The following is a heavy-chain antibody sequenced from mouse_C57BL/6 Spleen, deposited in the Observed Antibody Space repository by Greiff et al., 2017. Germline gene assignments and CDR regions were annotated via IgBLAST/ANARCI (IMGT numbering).Heavy chain of an antibody. CDR1: GFSLTSYG. J-gene: IGHJ4*01. CDR2: IWSDGST. D-gene: IGHD2-1*01. Sequence: VKLMESGPGLVAPSQSLSITCTVSGFSLTSYGVHWVRQPPGKGLEWLVVIWSDGSTTSNSALKSRLSISKDNSKSQVFLKMNSLQTDDTAMYYCARHGNYGNYDAMDDWGQGTSVTVSS. CDR3: ARHGNYGNYDAMDD. V-gene: IGHV2-6-1*01.